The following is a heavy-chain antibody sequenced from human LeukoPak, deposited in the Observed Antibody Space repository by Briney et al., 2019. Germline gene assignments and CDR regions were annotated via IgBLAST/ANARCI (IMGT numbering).Heavy chain of an antibody. D-gene: IGHD2-2*02. V-gene: IGHV1-69*05. J-gene: IGHJ3*02. CDR2: ISPIVGTA. CDR3: ATDRQETYCSSTSCYNAFDI. CDR1: GGTFSSYA. Sequence: GASVKVSCKASGGTFSSYAISWVRQAPGQGLEWMGGISPIVGTANYAQKFQGRVTITTDESTSTAYMELSSLRSEDTAVYYCATDRQETYCSSTSCYNAFDIWGQGPMVTVSS.